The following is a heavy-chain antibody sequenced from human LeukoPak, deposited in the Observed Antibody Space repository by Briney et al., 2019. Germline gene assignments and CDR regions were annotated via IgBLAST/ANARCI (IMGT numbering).Heavy chain of an antibody. CDR3: ARAAPTLDGGFDP. Sequence: NPGGSLRLSCAASGFTFSSYSMNWVRQAPGKGLEWVSSISSSSGYIYYADSVKGRFTISRDNAKNSLYLQMNSLRAEDTAVYYCARAAPTLDGGFDPWGQGTLVTVSS. J-gene: IGHJ5*02. V-gene: IGHV3-21*01. D-gene: IGHD2/OR15-2a*01. CDR1: GFTFSSYS. CDR2: ISSSSGYI.